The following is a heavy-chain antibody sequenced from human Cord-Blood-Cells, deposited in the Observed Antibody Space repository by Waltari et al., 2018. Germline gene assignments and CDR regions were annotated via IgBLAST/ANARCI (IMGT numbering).Heavy chain of an antibody. CDR2: INHSGST. CDR3: ARELTGGNNFDY. V-gene: IGHV4-34*01. CDR1: VGASSVYS. D-gene: IGHD7-27*01. J-gene: IGHJ4*02. Sequence: QVPLKQWGAGLLKPSETLSLTCAGYVGASSVYSWSGIREPPGKGLEWIGEINHSGSTNYNPSLKSRVTISVDTSKNQFSLKLSSVTAADTAVYYCARELTGGNNFDYWGQGTLVTVSS.